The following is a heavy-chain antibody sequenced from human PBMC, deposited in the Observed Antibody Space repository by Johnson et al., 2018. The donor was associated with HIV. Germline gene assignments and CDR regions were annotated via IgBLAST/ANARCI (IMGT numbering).Heavy chain of an antibody. V-gene: IGHV3-30*02. CDR1: GFTFSSYG. CDR2: IWYDGSNK. D-gene: IGHD3-22*01. CDR3: ARGDYYDSSGYFSDTFYI. Sequence: VHLVESGGGVVQPGGSLRLSCAASGFTFSSYGMHWVRQAPGMGLECVAFIWYDGSNKYYADSVKGRFTISRDNSKNTLYLQMNSLRAEDTAVYYCARGDYYDSSGYFSDTFYIWGQGTMVTVSS. J-gene: IGHJ3*02.